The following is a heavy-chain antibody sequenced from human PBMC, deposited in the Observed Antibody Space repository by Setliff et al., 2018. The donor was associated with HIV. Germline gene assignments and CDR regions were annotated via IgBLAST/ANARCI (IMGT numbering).Heavy chain of an antibody. CDR1: GGSITNLDYF. V-gene: IGHV4-30-4*01. CDR3: ASGRYLINYYYSAMDD. CDR2: VYSTGST. Sequence: SETLSLTCTLSGGSITNLDYFWSWVRLPPGKGLEWTGSVYSTGSTYQNPSLKDRITLSVDPSKNQVSLQVSSVTAADTAVYYCASGRYLINYYYSAMDDWGPGTTVTVSS. J-gene: IGHJ6*02. D-gene: IGHD2-2*01.